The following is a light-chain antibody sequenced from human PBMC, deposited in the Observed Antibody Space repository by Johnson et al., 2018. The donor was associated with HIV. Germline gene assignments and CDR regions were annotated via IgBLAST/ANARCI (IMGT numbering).Light chain of an antibody. Sequence: QAVLTQPPSVSAAPGQKVTISCSGSSSNIGNNYVSWYQQLPGTAPKLLIYEKNKRPSGIPDRFSASKSGTSATLVITGLQTGDEADYYCGTWNSSLSVLYVFGTGTTVTVL. V-gene: IGLV1-51*02. CDR3: GTWNSSLSVLYV. CDR1: SSNIGNNY. CDR2: EKN. J-gene: IGLJ1*01.